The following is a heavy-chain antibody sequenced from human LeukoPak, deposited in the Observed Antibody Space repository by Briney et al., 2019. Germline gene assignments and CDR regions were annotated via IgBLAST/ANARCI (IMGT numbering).Heavy chain of an antibody. D-gene: IGHD3-10*01. J-gene: IGHJ4*02. CDR1: GFTVSSNY. Sequence: GGSLRLPCAASGFTVSSNYMSWVRQAPGKGLEWVSVIYSDGSTYYADSVKGRFTISRDNSKNTLYVQMNSLRAEDTAVYYCARESGGAALDYWGQGTQVTVSS. V-gene: IGHV3-66*01. CDR2: IYSDGST. CDR3: ARESGGAALDY.